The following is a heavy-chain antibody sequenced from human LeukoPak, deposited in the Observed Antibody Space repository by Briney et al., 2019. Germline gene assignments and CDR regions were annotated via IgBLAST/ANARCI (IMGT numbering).Heavy chain of an antibody. V-gene: IGHV5-51*01. D-gene: IGHD2-2*01. J-gene: IGHJ3*02. CDR1: GYSFTRYW. CDR3: ASGIVVVPAAGAFDI. Sequence: ESLKISCKGSGYSFTRYWIGWVRQMPGKGLEWMGIIYPGDSDTRYSPSFQGQVTISADKSISTAYLQWSSLKASDTAMYYCASGIVVVPAAGAFDIWGQGTMVTVSS. CDR2: IYPGDSDT.